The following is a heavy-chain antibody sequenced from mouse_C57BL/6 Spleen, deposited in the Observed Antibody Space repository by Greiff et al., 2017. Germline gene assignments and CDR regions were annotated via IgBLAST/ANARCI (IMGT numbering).Heavy chain of an antibody. CDR1: GYAFSSSW. J-gene: IGHJ4*01. V-gene: IGHV1-82*01. Sequence: QVQLQQSGPELVKPGASVKISCKASGYAFSSSWMNWVKQRPGKGLEWIGRIYPGDGDTNYNGKFKGKATLTADKSSSTAYMPLSSLTSEDSAVYFCARGGPYAMDYWGQGTSVTVSS. CDR2: IYPGDGDT. CDR3: ARGGPYAMDY.